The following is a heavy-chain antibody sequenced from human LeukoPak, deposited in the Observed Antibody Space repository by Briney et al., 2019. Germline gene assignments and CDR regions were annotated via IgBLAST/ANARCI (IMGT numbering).Heavy chain of an antibody. CDR1: GFTFSSYG. Sequence: GGSLRLSCAASGFTFSSYGMHWVRQAPGKGLEWVAVISYDGSNKYYADSVKGRFTISRDNSKNTLYLQMNSLRAEDTAVYYCAKHYSSGWYDYWGQGTLVTVSS. D-gene: IGHD6-19*01. CDR3: AKHYSSGWYDY. V-gene: IGHV3-30*18. J-gene: IGHJ4*02. CDR2: ISYDGSNK.